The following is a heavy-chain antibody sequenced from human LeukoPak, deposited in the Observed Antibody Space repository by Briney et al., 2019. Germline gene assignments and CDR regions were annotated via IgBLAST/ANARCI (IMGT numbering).Heavy chain of an antibody. Sequence: ASVTVSCKASGYTFTGYYMHWVRQAPGQGLEWMGWINPNSGGTNYAQKFQGRVTMTRDTSISTAYMELSRLRSDDTAVYYCARELRFLEWSYFDYWGQGTLVTVSS. CDR1: GYTFTGYY. D-gene: IGHD3-3*01. V-gene: IGHV1-2*02. CDR3: ARELRFLEWSYFDY. CDR2: INPNSGGT. J-gene: IGHJ4*02.